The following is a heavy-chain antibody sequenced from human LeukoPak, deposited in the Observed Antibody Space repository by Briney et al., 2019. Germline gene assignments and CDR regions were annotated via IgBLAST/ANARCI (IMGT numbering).Heavy chain of an antibody. CDR1: GYTFTGYY. CDR3: ARGDGQIAAAGTGWFDP. V-gene: IGHV1-2*04. CDR2: INPNSGGT. Sequence: ASVKVSCKASGYTFTGYYMHWVRQAPGQGLEWMGWINPNSGGTNYAQKFQGWVTMTRDTSISTAYMELCRLRPDDTAVYYCARGDGQIAAAGTGWFDPWGQGTLVTVSS. J-gene: IGHJ5*02. D-gene: IGHD6-13*01.